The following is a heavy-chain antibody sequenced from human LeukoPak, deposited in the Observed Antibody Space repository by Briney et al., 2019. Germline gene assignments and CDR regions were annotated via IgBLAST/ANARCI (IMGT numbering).Heavy chain of an antibody. CDR1: GGTFSSYA. Sequence: ASVKVSCKASGGTFSSYAISWVRQAPGQGLEWMGGIIPIFGTANYAQKFQGRVTITADESTSTAYMELSSLRSEDTAVYYCARAKTRSDMDNGYDLGDYWGQGTLVTVSS. D-gene: IGHD5-12*01. CDR3: ARAKTRSDMDNGYDLGDY. CDR2: IIPIFGTA. V-gene: IGHV1-69*13. J-gene: IGHJ4*02.